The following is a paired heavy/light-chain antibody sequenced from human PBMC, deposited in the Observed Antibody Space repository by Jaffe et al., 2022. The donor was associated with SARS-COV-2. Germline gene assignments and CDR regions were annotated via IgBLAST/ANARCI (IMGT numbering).Light chain of an antibody. CDR3: QQRSNWPPLT. CDR1: QSVGVY. V-gene: IGKV3-11*01. CDR2: DAS. Sequence: EIVLTQSPATLSLSPGERGTLSCRASQSVGVYLAWYQQKPGQAPRLLIYDASNRATGIPARFSGSGSGTDFTLTISSLEPEDFAVYYCQQRSNWPPLTFGGGTKVEI. J-gene: IGKJ4*01.
Heavy chain of an antibody. D-gene: IGHD1-26*01. CDR3: ARTMKGSPVRIFDY. V-gene: IGHV4-59*08. Sequence: QVQLRESGPGLLKPSETLSLTCTVSGGSISTYYWSWIRQPPGQGLEWIGFVYYSGYTDSNPSLKSRVTMSVDMSKNQFSLKLSSVTAADTAVYYCARTMKGSPVRIFDYWGQGILVTVSS. CDR2: VYYSGYT. J-gene: IGHJ4*02. CDR1: GGSISTYY.